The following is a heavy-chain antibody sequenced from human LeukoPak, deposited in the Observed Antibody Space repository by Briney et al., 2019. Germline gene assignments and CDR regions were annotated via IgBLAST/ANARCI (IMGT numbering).Heavy chain of an antibody. CDR2: VDYSGRP. Sequence: PSETLSHTCTVSGGSITNSDYFWGWIRQPPGKGLEWMGNVDYSGRPHRNPSLMGRVTINADRSRNQFSLNLSSVTAADTAVYFCARLDASLAHLSGSFPDYWGQGALVTVSS. J-gene: IGHJ4*02. D-gene: IGHD3-10*01. V-gene: IGHV4-39*01. CDR3: ARLDASLAHLSGSFPDY. CDR1: GGSITNSDYF.